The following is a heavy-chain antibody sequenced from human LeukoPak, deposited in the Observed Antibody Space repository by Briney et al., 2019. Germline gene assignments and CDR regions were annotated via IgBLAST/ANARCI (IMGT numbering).Heavy chain of an antibody. V-gene: IGHV4-4*07. J-gene: IGHJ2*01. CDR1: GGSISIPD. CDR2: IYISGSP. CDR3: ARVSSRWYQDWYFDR. Sequence: PSETLSLTCTVSGGSISIPDWTCIPQPAGRGVEWSGRIYISGSPHYTPSLKSRVTMSVDTSKNQFSLKLTSVTAADTAVYYCARVSSRWYQDWYFDRWGRGTLVTVSS. D-gene: IGHD6-13*01.